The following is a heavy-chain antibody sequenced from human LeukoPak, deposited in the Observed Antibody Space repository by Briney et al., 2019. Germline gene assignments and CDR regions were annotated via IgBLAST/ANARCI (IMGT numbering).Heavy chain of an antibody. D-gene: IGHD3-3*01. CDR1: GFTFSSYA. Sequence: GGSLRLSCAASGFTFSSYAMSWVRQAPGKGLEWVSAISGSGGSTYCADSVKGRFTISRDNSKNTLYLQMNSLRAEDTAVYYCAKVLAAFWSGYDYWGQGTLVTVSS. CDR3: AKVLAAFWSGYDY. CDR2: ISGSGGST. V-gene: IGHV3-23*01. J-gene: IGHJ4*02.